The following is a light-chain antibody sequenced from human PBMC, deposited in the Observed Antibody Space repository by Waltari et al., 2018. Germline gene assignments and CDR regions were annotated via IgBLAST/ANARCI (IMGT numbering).Light chain of an antibody. CDR3: QQRGSWPRT. CDR2: DAS. J-gene: IGKJ1*01. V-gene: IGKV3-11*01. Sequence: EIVLTQSPATLSLSPGERATLSCRGSQIVSTYVAWYQQKPGQAPRLLVYDASNRASGIPARFSGSGSGTDFTLTISSLEPEDFAVYYCQQRGSWPRTFGQGTKVEIK. CDR1: QIVSTY.